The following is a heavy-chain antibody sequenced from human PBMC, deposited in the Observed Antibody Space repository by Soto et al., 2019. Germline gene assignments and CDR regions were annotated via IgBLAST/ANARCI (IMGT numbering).Heavy chain of an antibody. V-gene: IGHV3-23*01. D-gene: IGHD2-2*01. CDR2: IGGGGDSA. Sequence: EVQLLESGGCLVQTGGSLRLSCAASGFTFSTYAMSWVRQAPGKGLEWVSSIGGGGDSAYFADSVKGRFTISRDNSKNTLFLLMNSLRAEDTAVYYCSKDMVHCTGTNCARYFDRWGQGTLVTVSS. J-gene: IGHJ4*02. CDR1: GFTFSTYA. CDR3: SKDMVHCTGTNCARYFDR.